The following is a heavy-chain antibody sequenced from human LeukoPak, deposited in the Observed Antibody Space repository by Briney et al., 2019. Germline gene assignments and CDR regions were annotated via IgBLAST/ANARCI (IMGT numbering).Heavy chain of an antibody. V-gene: IGHV1-8*01. Sequence: GASVKVSCKASGYTFTSYDINWVRQATGQGLEWMGWMNPNSGNTGYAQKFQGRVTMTRNTSISTACMELSSLRSEDTAVYYCASPAYCSSTSCYAFDIWGQGTMVTVSS. J-gene: IGHJ3*02. CDR1: GYTFTSYD. D-gene: IGHD2-2*01. CDR3: ASPAYCSSTSCYAFDI. CDR2: MNPNSGNT.